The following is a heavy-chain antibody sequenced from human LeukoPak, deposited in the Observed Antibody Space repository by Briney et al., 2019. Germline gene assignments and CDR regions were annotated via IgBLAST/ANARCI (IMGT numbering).Heavy chain of an antibody. CDR2: INAGNGNT. V-gene: IGHV1-3*01. CDR1: GYTFTTYA. CDR3: ARSGLGSLDWFDP. J-gene: IGHJ5*02. D-gene: IGHD5/OR15-5a*01. Sequence: ASVQVSCKASGYTFTTYALHWVRQAPGQRLEWMGWINAGNGNTKYSPKFQGRVTITRDPSASTAYMELSSLRSEDTAVYYCARSGLGSLDWFDPWGQGTLVTVSS.